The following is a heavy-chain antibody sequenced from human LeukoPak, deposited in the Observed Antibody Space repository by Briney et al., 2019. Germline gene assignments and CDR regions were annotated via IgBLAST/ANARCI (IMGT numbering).Heavy chain of an antibody. D-gene: IGHD6-19*01. Sequence: GGSLRLSCTASGFTFSSYAMSWVRQAPGKGLESVSAIMGSGAGTYSGDSVRGRFSISRDNSKNTVYLQMNSLRADDTAVYYCAKGEESSGLVSTYFDYWGQGTLVTVSS. CDR2: IMGSGAGT. CDR1: GFTFSSYA. V-gene: IGHV3-23*01. J-gene: IGHJ4*02. CDR3: AKGEESSGLVSTYFDY.